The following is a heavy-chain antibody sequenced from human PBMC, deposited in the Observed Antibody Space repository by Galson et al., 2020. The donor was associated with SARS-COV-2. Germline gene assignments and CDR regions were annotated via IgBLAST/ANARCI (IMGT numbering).Heavy chain of an antibody. D-gene: IGHD5-12*01. V-gene: IGHV3-33*01. CDR1: GFTFSSYG. Sequence: GGSLRLSCAASGFTFSSYGMHWVRQAPGKGLEWVAVIWYDGSNKYYADSVKGRFTISRDNSKNTLYLQMNSLRAEDTAVYYCARDYPFQPRDGYNFGYWGQGTLVTVSS. CDR3: ARDYPFQPRDGYNFGY. J-gene: IGHJ4*02. CDR2: IWYDGSNK.